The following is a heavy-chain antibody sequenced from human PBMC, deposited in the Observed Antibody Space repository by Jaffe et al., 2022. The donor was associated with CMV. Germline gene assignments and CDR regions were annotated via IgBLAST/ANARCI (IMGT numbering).Heavy chain of an antibody. V-gene: IGHV6-1*01. D-gene: IGHD1-26*01. CDR2: IFYRSKWNN. Sequence: QAQLQQSGPGLVEPSQTLSLTCAISGDSVSSNTVAWNWLRQSPSGGLEWLGRIFYRSKWNNEYALSVKSRITFNPDTSKNQFSLQLDSVTPEDTAMYYCARHGTWDNGYAFDLWGQGTMVTVSS. J-gene: IGHJ3*01. CDR1: GDSVSSNTVA. CDR3: ARHGTWDNGYAFDL.